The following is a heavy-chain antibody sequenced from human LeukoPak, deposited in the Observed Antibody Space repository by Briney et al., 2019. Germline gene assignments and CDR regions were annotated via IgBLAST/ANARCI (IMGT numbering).Heavy chain of an antibody. CDR1: GGSISSYY. J-gene: IGHJ4*02. D-gene: IGHD3-10*01. Sequence: SETLSLTCTVSGGSISSYYWSWIRQPPGKGLEWIGYIYTSGSTNYNPSLKSRVTISVDTSKNQFSLKLSSVTAADTAVYYCARAYGSGSYYGYWGQGALVTVSS. CDR3: ARAYGSGSYYGY. V-gene: IGHV4-4*08. CDR2: IYTSGST.